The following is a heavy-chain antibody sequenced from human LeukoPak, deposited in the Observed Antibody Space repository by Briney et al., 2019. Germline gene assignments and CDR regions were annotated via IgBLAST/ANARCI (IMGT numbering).Heavy chain of an antibody. D-gene: IGHD1-14*01. CDR2: IYHSGST. Sequence: SETLSLTCTVSDYSISNGYYWGWIRQPPGKGLEWIGNIYHSGSTYYNPSLKSRVTISVDTSKNQFSLKLSSVTAADTAVYYCARLTGYYYYMDVWGKGTTVTVSS. CDR1: DYSISNGYY. J-gene: IGHJ6*03. CDR3: ARLTGYYYYMDV. V-gene: IGHV4-38-2*02.